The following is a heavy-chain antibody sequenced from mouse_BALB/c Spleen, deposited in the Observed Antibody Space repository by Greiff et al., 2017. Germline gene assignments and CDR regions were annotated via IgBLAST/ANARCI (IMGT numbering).Heavy chain of an antibody. CDR3: ARLLRLRDYYAMDY. CDR1: GYTFTSYV. Sequence: VQLQQSGPELVKPGASVKMSCKASGYTFTSYVMHWVKQKPGQGLEWIGYINPYNDGTKYNEKFKGKATLTSDKSSSTAYMELSSLTSEDSAVYYCARLLRLRDYYAMDYWGQGTSVTVSS. CDR2: INPYNDGT. J-gene: IGHJ4*01. V-gene: IGHV1-14*01. D-gene: IGHD1-2*01.